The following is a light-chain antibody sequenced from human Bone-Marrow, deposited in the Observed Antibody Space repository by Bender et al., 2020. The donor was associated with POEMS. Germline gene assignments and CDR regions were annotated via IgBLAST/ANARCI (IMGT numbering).Light chain of an antibody. J-gene: IGLJ2*01. CDR2: GNT. Sequence: QSVLTQPPSVSGAPGQRVTISCTGSSSNIGADYDVHWYQQLPGTAPKLLIYGNTNRPSGVPDRFSGSKSGTSASLAITGLQAEDEADYYCQAWDSSIAGVVFGGGTKLTVL. V-gene: IGLV1-40*01. CDR1: SSNIGADYD. CDR3: QAWDSSIAGVV.